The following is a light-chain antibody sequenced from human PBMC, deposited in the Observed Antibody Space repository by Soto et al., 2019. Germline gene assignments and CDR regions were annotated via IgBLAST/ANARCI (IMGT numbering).Light chain of an antibody. V-gene: IGLV1-44*01. CDR3: ATWDDSLIRVV. CDR1: NSNIGGNT. CDR2: DDD. J-gene: IGLJ2*01. Sequence: QSVLTQPPSASGTPGQRVTISCSGGNSNIGGNTVHWYQQLPGTAPKLLIYDDDQRPSGVPDRFSGSKSGTSASLAISGLQSEDEADYYCATWDDSLIRVVFGGGTKLTVL.